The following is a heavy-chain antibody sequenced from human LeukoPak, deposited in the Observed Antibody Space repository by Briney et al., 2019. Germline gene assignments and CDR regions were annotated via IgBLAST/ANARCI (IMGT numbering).Heavy chain of an antibody. CDR1: GFTFSSYG. CDR3: AKDRGYSSSLTSL. D-gene: IGHD6-13*01. V-gene: IGHV3-30*18. CDR2: ISYDGSNK. Sequence: GGSLRLSCAASGFTFSSYGMHWVRQAPGKGLEWVAVISYDGSNKYYADSMKGRFTISRDNSKNTLYLQMNSLRAEDTAVYYCAKDRGYSSSLTSLWGQGTLVTVSS. J-gene: IGHJ4*02.